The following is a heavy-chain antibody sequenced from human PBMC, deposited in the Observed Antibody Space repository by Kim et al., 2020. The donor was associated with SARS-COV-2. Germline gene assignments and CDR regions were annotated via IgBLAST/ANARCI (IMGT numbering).Heavy chain of an antibody. CDR1: GFTFSSYA. Sequence: GGSLRLSCAASGFTFSSYAMSWVRQAPGKGLEWVSVIYSGGSSTYYADSVKGRFTISRDNSKNTLYLQMNSLRAEDTAVYYCAKLISGSKSSIDYWGQGTLVTVSS. CDR2: IYSGGSST. V-gene: IGHV3-23*03. CDR3: AKLISGSKSSIDY. J-gene: IGHJ4*02. D-gene: IGHD3-10*01.